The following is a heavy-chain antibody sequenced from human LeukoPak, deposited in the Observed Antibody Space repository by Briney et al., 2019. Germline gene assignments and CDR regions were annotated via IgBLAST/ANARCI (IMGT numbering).Heavy chain of an antibody. Sequence: QSSETLSLTCAVYGGSFSGYYWSWIRQPPGKGLEWIGEINHSGSTNYNPSLKSRVTISVDTSKNQFSLKLSSVTAADTAVYYCARAYSSGWSYYYYYMDVWGKGTTVTVSS. CDR2: INHSGST. CDR3: ARAYSSGWSYYYYYMDV. CDR1: GGSFSGYY. J-gene: IGHJ6*03. D-gene: IGHD6-19*01. V-gene: IGHV4-34*01.